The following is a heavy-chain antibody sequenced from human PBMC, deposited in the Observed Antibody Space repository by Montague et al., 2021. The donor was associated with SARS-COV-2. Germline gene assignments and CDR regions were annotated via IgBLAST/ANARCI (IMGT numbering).Heavy chain of an antibody. J-gene: IGHJ3*02. CDR2: IYYSGST. Sequence: TLSLTCTVSGGSISSGGYYWSWIRQPPGKGLEWIGYIYYSGSTYYNPSLKSRVTISVDTSKNQFSLKLSSVTAADTAVYYCARARITMIVVVNALDIGGKGTRVTVSP. D-gene: IGHD3-22*01. V-gene: IGHV4-31*03. CDR1: GGSISSGGYY. CDR3: ARARITMIVVVNALDI.